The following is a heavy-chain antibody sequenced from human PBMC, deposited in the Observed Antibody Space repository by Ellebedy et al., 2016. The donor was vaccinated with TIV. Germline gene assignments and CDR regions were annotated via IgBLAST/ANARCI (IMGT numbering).Heavy chain of an antibody. Sequence: GESLKISCAASGFTFSSYGMHWVRQAPGKGLEWVAVIWYDGSNKYYADSMKGRFTISRDNSNDAVYLQMDSLRANDTALYYCTRALHYDPTTSDFWGQGTLVIVSS. V-gene: IGHV3-33*01. CDR1: GFTFSSYG. J-gene: IGHJ4*02. D-gene: IGHD3-3*01. CDR3: TRALHYDPTTSDF. CDR2: IWYDGSNK.